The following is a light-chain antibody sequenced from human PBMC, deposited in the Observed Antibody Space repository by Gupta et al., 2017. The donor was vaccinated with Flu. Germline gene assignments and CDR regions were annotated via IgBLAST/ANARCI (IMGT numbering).Light chain of an antibody. CDR1: QSVSSY. CDR2: DAS. Sequence: ERATLSCRASQSVSSYLAWYQHKPGQAPRLLIYDASNRATGISARFSGSGSGTDFTLTISSLEPEDLAVYYCQQRSDWPLITFGQGTRLEIK. CDR3: QQRSDWPLIT. V-gene: IGKV3-11*01. J-gene: IGKJ5*01.